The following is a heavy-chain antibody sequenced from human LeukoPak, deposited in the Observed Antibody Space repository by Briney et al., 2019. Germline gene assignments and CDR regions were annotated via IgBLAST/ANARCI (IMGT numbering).Heavy chain of an antibody. CDR3: AKGPGANYYYYMDV. J-gene: IGHJ6*03. D-gene: IGHD3-10*01. CDR1: EFSVGSNY. V-gene: IGHV3-66*01. CDR2: IYSGGST. Sequence: GGSLRLSCAASEFSVGSNYVTWVRQAPGKGLEWVSLIYSGGSTYYADSVKGRFTISRDNSKNTLYLQMNSLRAEDTAVYYCAKGPGANYYYYMDVWGKGTTVTVSS.